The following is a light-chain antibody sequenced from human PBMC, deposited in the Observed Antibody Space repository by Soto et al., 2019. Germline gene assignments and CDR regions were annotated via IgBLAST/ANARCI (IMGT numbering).Light chain of an antibody. Sequence: ALTQPRSVSGSPGQTVTISCTGSSSDVGSSNYMSWYQQHPGEAPKLVIYDVAQRPSGVPDRLSGSRSGKTASLTISGLQPDDEADYYCCSYAGSDTLIFGSGTKVTVL. CDR1: SSDVGSSNY. V-gene: IGLV2-11*01. CDR3: CSYAGSDTLI. J-gene: IGLJ1*01. CDR2: DVA.